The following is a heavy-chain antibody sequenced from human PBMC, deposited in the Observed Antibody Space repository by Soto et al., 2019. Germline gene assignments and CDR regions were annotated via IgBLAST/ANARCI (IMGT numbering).Heavy chain of an antibody. J-gene: IGHJ4*02. CDR3: ARGPGGPGARGDY. V-gene: IGHV1-3*01. CDR1: GYTFTSYA. D-gene: IGHD2-15*01. CDR2: INAGNGNT. Sequence: QVQLVQSGAEVKKPGASVKVSCKASGYTFTSYAMHWVRQAPGQRLEWMGGINAGNGNTKYSQKFQGSVTITRDTAASTAYMELSSLRSEDTAMYYCARGPGGPGARGDYWGQGTLVSVSS.